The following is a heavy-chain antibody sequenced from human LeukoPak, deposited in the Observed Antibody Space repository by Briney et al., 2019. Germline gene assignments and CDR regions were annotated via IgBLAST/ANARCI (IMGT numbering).Heavy chain of an antibody. CDR2: IIPIFGTA. D-gene: IGHD2-2*02. CDR1: GGTFSSYA. V-gene: IGHV1-69*13. J-gene: IGHJ6*02. Sequence: GASVKVSCKASGGTFSSYAISWVRQAPGQGLEWMGGIIPIFGTANYAQKFQGRVTITADESTSTAYMELSSLRSEDTAVYYCAITDPPVPAAIDYYHYGMDVWGQGTTVTVSS. CDR3: AITDPPVPAAIDYYHYGMDV.